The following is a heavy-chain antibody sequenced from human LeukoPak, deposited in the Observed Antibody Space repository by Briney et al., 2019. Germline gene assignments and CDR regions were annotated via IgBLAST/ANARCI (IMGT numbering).Heavy chain of an antibody. D-gene: IGHD2-15*01. Sequence: GGSLRLSCAASGFTFSTYPMHWVRQAPGKGLVWVSRINDDGSYRTYADSVKGRFTISRDNAKNSLYLQMHSLRAEDTALYYCTRDVGFRFDPWGQGTLVTVSS. CDR3: TRDVGFRFDP. J-gene: IGHJ5*02. V-gene: IGHV3-74*01. CDR1: GFTFSTYP. CDR2: INDDGSYR.